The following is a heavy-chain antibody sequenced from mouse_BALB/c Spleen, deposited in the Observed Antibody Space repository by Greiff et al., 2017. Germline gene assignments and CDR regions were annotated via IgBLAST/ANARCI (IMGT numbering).Heavy chain of an antibody. CDR1: GYTFTSYW. Sequence: QVQLQQPGAELVRPGASVKLSCKASGYTFTSYWINWVKQRPGQGLEWIGNIYPSDSYTNYNQKFKDKATLTVDKSSSTAYMQLSSPTSEDSAVYYCARSSGLHEYMDDWGEGTTVTVSS. J-gene: IGHJ1*01. V-gene: IGHV1-69*02. D-gene: IGHD2-13*01. CDR2: IYPSDSYT. CDR3: ARSSGLHEYMDD.